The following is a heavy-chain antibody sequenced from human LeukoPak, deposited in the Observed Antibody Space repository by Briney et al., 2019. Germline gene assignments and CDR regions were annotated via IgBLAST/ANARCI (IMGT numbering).Heavy chain of an antibody. D-gene: IGHD1-14*01. J-gene: IGHJ4*02. CDR3: VRIIYFDY. CDR1: GFTLSSYE. V-gene: IGHV3-23*01. Sequence: PGGSLRLSCTASGFTLSSYEMSWIRQAPGKGLEWVSAISGSGGSTYYADSVKGRFTISRDNSKNTLYLQMNSLRAEDTAVYYCVRIIYFDYWGQGTLVTVSS. CDR2: ISGSGGST.